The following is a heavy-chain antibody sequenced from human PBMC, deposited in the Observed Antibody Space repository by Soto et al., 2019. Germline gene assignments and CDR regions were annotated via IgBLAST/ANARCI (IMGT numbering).Heavy chain of an antibody. Sequence: QVLLQESGPGLVKPSETLSLSCTVSGDSISSYYWGWIRQPPGKEMEWIGYVSPIWGSAYNPSLQSRVAISIDTSKSQFSLELTSVTATDTAVYDWARQGVGALRGLVDVWGQGTTVTVSS. CDR2: VSPIWGS. CDR3: ARQGVGALRGLVDV. J-gene: IGHJ6*02. D-gene: IGHD1-26*01. CDR1: GDSISSYY. V-gene: IGHV4-59*08.